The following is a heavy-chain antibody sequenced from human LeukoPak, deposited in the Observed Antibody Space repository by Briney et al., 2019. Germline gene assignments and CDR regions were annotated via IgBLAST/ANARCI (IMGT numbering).Heavy chain of an antibody. J-gene: IGHJ4*02. CDR2: ISGSGGST. V-gene: IGHV3-23*01. CDR1: GFTFSSYA. Sequence: GGSLRLSCAASGFTFSSYAMNWVRQAPGRGLEWVSFISGSGGSTYYADSVKGRFTISRDNSKNTLYLQMNSLRAEDTAVYYCAKGVRLQPNIFDYWGQGTLVAVSS. D-gene: IGHD5-24*01. CDR3: AKGVRLQPNIFDY.